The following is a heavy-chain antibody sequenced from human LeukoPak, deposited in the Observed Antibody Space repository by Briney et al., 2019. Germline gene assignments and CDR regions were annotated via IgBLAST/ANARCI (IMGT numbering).Heavy chain of an antibody. J-gene: IGHJ4*02. CDR1: GFTFSSYS. V-gene: IGHV3-21*04. CDR3: AKDMRMTAGYFDY. Sequence: GGSLRLSCAASGFTFSSYSMNWVRQAPGKGLEWVSSISSSSSYIYYADSVKGRFTISRDNSKNTLYLQMNSLRAEDTAVYYCAKDMRMTAGYFDYWGQGTLVTVSS. D-gene: IGHD2-15*01. CDR2: ISSSSSYI.